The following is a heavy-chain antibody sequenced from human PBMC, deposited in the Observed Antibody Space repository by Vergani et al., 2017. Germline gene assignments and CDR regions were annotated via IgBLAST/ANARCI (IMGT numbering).Heavy chain of an antibody. CDR2: IYYSGST. D-gene: IGHD2-2*01. J-gene: IGHJ4*02. V-gene: IGHV4-59*01. Sequence: QVQLQESGPGLVKPSETLSLTCTVSGGSISSYYWSWIRQPPGKGLEWIGYIYYSGSTNYKPSLKSRVTISVDTSKNQFSLKLSSVTAADTAVYYCAREASHCSSTSCPPYYFDYWGQATLVTVSS. CDR1: GGSISSYY. CDR3: AREASHCSSTSCPPYYFDY.